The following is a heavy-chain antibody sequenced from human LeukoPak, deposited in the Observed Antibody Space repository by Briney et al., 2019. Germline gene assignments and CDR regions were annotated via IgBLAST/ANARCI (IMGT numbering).Heavy chain of an antibody. Sequence: ASVKVSCKASGYTFTSYYMHWVRQAPGQGLEWMGIINPSGGSTSYAQKFQGRVTMTRDTSTSTVYMELSSLRSEDTAVYFCARRPYSDTSGRLSDVWGQGTLVTVSS. CDR1: GYTFTSYY. CDR2: INPSGGST. D-gene: IGHD3-22*01. CDR3: ARRPYSDTSGRLSDV. V-gene: IGHV1-46*01. J-gene: IGHJ4*02.